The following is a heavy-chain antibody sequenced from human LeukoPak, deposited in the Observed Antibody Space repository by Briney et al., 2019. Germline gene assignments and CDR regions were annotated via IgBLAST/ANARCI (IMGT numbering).Heavy chain of an antibody. J-gene: IGHJ4*01. Sequence: SETLSLTCTVSGGSSNNYYWSWIRQSAGKGLEWIGRIYTSGSINYNPSLKSRVSMSVDTSKNQFSLRLRSVTAADTAVYYCARESGYYYDTSGYTFDYWGQESWSPSPQ. V-gene: IGHV4-4*07. CDR3: ARESGYYYDTSGYTFDY. CDR2: IYTSGSI. D-gene: IGHD3-22*01. CDR1: GGSSNNYY.